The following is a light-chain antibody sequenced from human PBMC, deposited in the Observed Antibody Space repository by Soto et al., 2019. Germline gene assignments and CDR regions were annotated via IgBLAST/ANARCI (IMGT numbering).Light chain of an antibody. Sequence: DIQLTQSPSFLSASVGDRVNITCRASQGITNYLNWYQQKPGKAPKLLIYGASNLETGVPSRFSGSGSGTDFTFTISSLQAEDIATYFCQQYDSVFTFGQGTRLEIK. CDR2: GAS. V-gene: IGKV1-33*01. CDR1: QGITNY. J-gene: IGKJ5*01. CDR3: QQYDSVFT.